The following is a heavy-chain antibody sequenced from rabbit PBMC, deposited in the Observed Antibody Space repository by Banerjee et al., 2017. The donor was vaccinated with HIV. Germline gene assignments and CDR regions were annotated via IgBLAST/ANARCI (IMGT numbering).Heavy chain of an antibody. J-gene: IGHJ4*01. CDR1: GFSFSSSYY. D-gene: IGHD6-1*01. CDR2: IYAGSTDTT. V-gene: IGHV1S45*01. CDR3: ARSSAGNGGYGYPKFNL. Sequence: QEQLEESGGDLVKPEGSLTLTCTASGFSFSSSYYMCWVRQAPGKGLEWIGCIYAGSTDTTYYASWAKGRFTISKTSSTTVTLQMTSLTDADTATYFCARSSAGNGGYGYPKFNLWGQGTLVTVS.